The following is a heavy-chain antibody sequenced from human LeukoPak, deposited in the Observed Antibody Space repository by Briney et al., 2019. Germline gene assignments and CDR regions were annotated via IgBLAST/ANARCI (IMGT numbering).Heavy chain of an antibody. V-gene: IGHV3-30-3*01. CDR2: ISYDGSNK. J-gene: IGHJ6*02. CDR3: ARGDGQWELPPRYCYGMDV. CDR1: GFTFSSYA. Sequence: ESGGSLRLSCAASGFTFSSYAMHWVRQAPGKGLEWVAVISYDGSNKYYADSVKGRFTISRDNSKNTLYLQMNSLRAEDTAVYYCARGDGQWELPPRYCYGMDVWGQGTTVTVSS. D-gene: IGHD1-26*01.